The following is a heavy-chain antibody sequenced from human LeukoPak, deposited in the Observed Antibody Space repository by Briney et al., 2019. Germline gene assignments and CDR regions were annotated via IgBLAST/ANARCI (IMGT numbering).Heavy chain of an antibody. CDR2: IIPFLGTT. J-gene: IGHJ4*02. CDR3: TIIPNVILFTHYFEY. V-gene: IGHV1-69*11. Sequence: GPSVKVSFKASGGVFTTYAISWVRQAPGQGLEWMGSIIPFLGTTNYAQKFQGRVTITADEPTRTAYMELTYVRSDDTAVYYCTIIPNVILFTHYFEYWGQGTLVTVSS. CDR1: GGVFTTYA. D-gene: IGHD2-21*01.